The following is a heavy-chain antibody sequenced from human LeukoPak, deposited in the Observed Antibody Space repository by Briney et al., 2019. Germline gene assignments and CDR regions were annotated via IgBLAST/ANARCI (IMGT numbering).Heavy chain of an antibody. CDR1: GESLNSYY. CDR3: ARGAWATRLGS. Sequence: SETLSLTCAVFGESLNSYYWSWVRQPPGEGLEWIGEIYESGTTEYNPSLKSRVTISMVPSKQQFSLSLSSVTAADTAVYYCARGAWATRLGSWGLGTPVIVSS. J-gene: IGHJ4*02. D-gene: IGHD2-15*01. CDR2: IYESGTT. V-gene: IGHV4-34*01.